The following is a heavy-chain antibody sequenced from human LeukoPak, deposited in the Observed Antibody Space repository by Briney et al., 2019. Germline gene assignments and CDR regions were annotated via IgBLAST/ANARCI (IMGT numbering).Heavy chain of an antibody. CDR2: MNPNRGNT. CDR3: VRGCRGPPLYMVRGYYYYYYMDV. J-gene: IGHJ6*03. Sequence: ASVKVSCKASGGTFSSYAISWVRQATGQGLEWMGWMNPNRGNTGYAQKFQGRVTMTRNTSISTAYMELSSLRSEDTAVYYCVRGCRGPPLYMVRGYYYYYYMDVWGKGTTVTVSS. CDR1: GGTFSSYA. D-gene: IGHD3-10*01. V-gene: IGHV1-8*02.